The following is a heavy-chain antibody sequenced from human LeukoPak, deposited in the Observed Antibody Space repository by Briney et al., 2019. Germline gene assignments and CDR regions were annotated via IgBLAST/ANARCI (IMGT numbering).Heavy chain of an antibody. Sequence: GGSLRLSCAASGFTFTNNFMSWVRQAPGKGLEWVSVIYSGGSTYYADSVKGRFTISRDNSKNTLYLQMNSLRAEDTAVYYCARGISTSYYFDYWGQGTLVTVSS. CDR1: GFTFTNNF. J-gene: IGHJ4*02. V-gene: IGHV3-66*01. CDR2: IYSGGST. D-gene: IGHD2-15*01. CDR3: ARGISTSYYFDY.